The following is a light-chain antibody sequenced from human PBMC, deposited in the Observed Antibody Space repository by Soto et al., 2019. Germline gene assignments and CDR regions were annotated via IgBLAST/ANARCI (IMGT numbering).Light chain of an antibody. CDR2: WAS. CDR1: QSVLYSSNNRNY. V-gene: IGKV4-1*01. CDR3: QQYYSTPIT. Sequence: DIMLTQSPDSLAVSLGERVTISCKSSQSVLYSSNNRNYLAWYQQKPGQPPKLLIYWASTRESGVPDRFSGSGSGTDFTLTISSLQAEDVAVYYCQQYYSTPITFGQGTRLEIK. J-gene: IGKJ5*01.